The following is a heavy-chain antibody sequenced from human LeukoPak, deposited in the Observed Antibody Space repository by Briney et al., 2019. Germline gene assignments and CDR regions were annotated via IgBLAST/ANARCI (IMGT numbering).Heavy chain of an antibody. V-gene: IGHV3-43*02. Sequence: GGSLRLSCAASGFTFDDYAMHWVRQAPGKGLEWVSLISGDGGSTYYADSVKGRFTISRDNSKNSLYLQMNSLRTEDTALYYCAKDALPYYYDSSGYLFGNVDYRGQGTLVTVSS. D-gene: IGHD3-22*01. CDR1: GFTFDDYA. CDR2: ISGDGGST. J-gene: IGHJ4*02. CDR3: AKDALPYYYDSSGYLFGNVDY.